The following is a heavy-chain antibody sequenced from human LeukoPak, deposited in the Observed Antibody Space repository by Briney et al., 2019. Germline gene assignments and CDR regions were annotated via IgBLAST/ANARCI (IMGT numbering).Heavy chain of an antibody. V-gene: IGHV4-4*02. CDR1: GGSISSTTNW. D-gene: IGHD4-23*01. CDR3: ARGYGDNSGAFDI. Sequence: PSGTLPLTCAVSGGSISSTTNWWSWVRQPPGKGLEWIGEIHQSGSTNYKPSLKSRVTISVDKTKDQFSLKLSSVTAADTAVYFCARGYGDNSGAFDIWGLGTLVTVSS. J-gene: IGHJ3*02. CDR2: IHQSGST.